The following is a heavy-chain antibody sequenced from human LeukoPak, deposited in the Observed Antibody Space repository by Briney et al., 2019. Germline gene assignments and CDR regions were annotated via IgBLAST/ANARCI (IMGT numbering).Heavy chain of an antibody. CDR3: AIGGDSSTSCYRCFNY. J-gene: IGHJ4*02. CDR1: GYSFTNYW. CDR2: IYPDDSDT. V-gene: IGHV5-51*01. Sequence: PGESLKISCEGSGYSFTNYWIGWVRQMPGKGLEWMGIIYPDDSDTRYSPSFQGQVIISADKSIGTAYLQWSSLKASDTAMYYCAIGGDSSTSCYRCFNYWGQGTLVTVSS. D-gene: IGHD2-2*01.